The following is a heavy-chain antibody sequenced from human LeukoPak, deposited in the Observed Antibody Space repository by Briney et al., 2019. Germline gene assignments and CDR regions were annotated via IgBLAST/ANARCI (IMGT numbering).Heavy chain of an antibody. CDR3: ARAPLNPRKYNWFDP. D-gene: IGHD3-16*01. Sequence: ASVKVSCKTSGYIFAHNGISWVRQAPGQGPEWMGWISAYNGDTNYAQNFQGRVTMTRDTSTSTVYMELRSLRSDDTAVYYCARAPLNPRKYNWFDPWGQGTLVTVSS. CDR1: GYIFAHNG. J-gene: IGHJ5*02. V-gene: IGHV1-18*01. CDR2: ISAYNGDT.